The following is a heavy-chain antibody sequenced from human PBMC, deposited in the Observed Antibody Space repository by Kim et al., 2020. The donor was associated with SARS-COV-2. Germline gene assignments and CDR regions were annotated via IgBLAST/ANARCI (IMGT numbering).Heavy chain of an antibody. D-gene: IGHD3-10*01. CDR1: GFTFSSYD. V-gene: IGHV3-13*04. CDR3: AREGYGSGSPGGMDV. CDR2: IGTAGDT. Sequence: GGSLRLSCAASGFTFSSYDMHWVRQATGKGLEWVSAIGTAGDTYYPGSVKGRFTISRENAKNSLYLQMNSLRAGDTAVYYCAREGYGSGSPGGMDVWGQGTTVTVSS. J-gene: IGHJ6*02.